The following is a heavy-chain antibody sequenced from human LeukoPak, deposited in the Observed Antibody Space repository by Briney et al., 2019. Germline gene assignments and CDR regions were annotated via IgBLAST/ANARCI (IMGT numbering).Heavy chain of an antibody. D-gene: IGHD2-2*01. Sequence: GGSLRLSCAASGFTFSSYWMTWVRQAPGKGLEWVANIKHDGTEKYYVDSVKGRFTISRDNSKNTLYLQMNSLRAEDTAVYYCAKVRDCSSTSCPYYFDYWGQGTLVTVSS. CDR2: IKHDGTEK. V-gene: IGHV3-7*01. CDR3: AKVRDCSSTSCPYYFDY. J-gene: IGHJ4*02. CDR1: GFTFSSYW.